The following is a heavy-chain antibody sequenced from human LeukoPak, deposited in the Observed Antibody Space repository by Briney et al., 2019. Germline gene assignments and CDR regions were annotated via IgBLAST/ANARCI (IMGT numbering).Heavy chain of an antibody. D-gene: IGHD2-2*01. CDR2: ISGSGGST. CDR1: GFTFSSYA. V-gene: IGHV3-23*01. Sequence: GGSLRLSCGASGFTFSSYALRWVRQAPGKGMERVSAISGSGGSTYYADSVKGWFIISSDNSNNTLYLQMNSLRVEDMAVYYCAKDSRRYCSSTSCYYYYYMDVWGKGTTVTVSS. J-gene: IGHJ6*03. CDR3: AKDSRRYCSSTSCYYYYYMDV.